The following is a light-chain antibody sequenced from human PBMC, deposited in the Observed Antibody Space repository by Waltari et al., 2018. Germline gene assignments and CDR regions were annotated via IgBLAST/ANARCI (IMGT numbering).Light chain of an antibody. CDR1: QTITSSA. J-gene: IGKJ4*01. CDR3: QQYSGSPLT. Sequence: EIVLTQSPATLSVSPGERVTRSCEASQTITSSALAWYQQKPGLAPRLVIYDVSYRATGIPDRFSGRGSGTDFTLTISRLEPDDYAVYHCQQYSGSPLTFGGGTKVEF. CDR2: DVS. V-gene: IGKV3D-20*01.